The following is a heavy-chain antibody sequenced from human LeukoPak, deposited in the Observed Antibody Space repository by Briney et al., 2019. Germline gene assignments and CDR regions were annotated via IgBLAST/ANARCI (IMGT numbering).Heavy chain of an antibody. CDR1: GFPFNKFG. V-gene: IGHV3-66*01. CDR3: AKDGVPSRYFGRNYFDY. D-gene: IGHD2-8*01. CDR2: IYSGGST. J-gene: IGHJ4*02. Sequence: GGSLRLSCVVSGFPFNKFGMSWVRQAPGKELEWVSVIYSGGSTYYADSVKGRFTISRDNSKNTLYLQMNSLRAEDTAVYYCAKDGVPSRYFGRNYFDYWGQGTLVTVSS.